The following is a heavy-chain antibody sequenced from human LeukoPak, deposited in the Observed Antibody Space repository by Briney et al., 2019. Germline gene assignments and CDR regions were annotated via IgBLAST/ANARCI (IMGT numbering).Heavy chain of an antibody. V-gene: IGHV3-23*01. D-gene: IGHD3-3*01. CDR3: AKDRSGITIFGVAHPPDY. Sequence: GGSLRLSCAASGFTFSSYAMSWVRQAPGKGLEWVSAISGSGGSTYYADSVKGRFTISRDNSKNTLYLQMNSLRAEDTAVYYCAKDRSGITIFGVAHPPDYWGQGTLVTVSS. CDR1: GFTFSSYA. J-gene: IGHJ4*02. CDR2: ISGSGGST.